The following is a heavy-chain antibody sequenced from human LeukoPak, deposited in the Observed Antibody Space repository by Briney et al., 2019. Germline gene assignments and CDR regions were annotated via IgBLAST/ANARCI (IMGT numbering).Heavy chain of an antibody. J-gene: IGHJ4*02. CDR1: GGSISYYY. D-gene: IGHD2-21*01. V-gene: IGHV4-59*08. Sequence: SETLSLTCTVSGGSISYYYWSWIRQPPGKGLEWIGYIYYSGSTNYNPSLKSRVTISVDTSKNQFSLNLSSVTAADTAVYYCARQALWFFDHWGQGTLVTVSS. CDR3: ARQALWFFDH. CDR2: IYYSGST.